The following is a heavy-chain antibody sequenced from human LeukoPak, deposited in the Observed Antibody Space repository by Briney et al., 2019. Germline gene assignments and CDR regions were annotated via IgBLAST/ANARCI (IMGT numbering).Heavy chain of an antibody. CDR3: AKGPLPSFSSGRYYFDY. J-gene: IGHJ4*02. V-gene: IGHV3-9*01. Sequence: GGSLRLSCAASGFTFDDYAMHWVRQAPGKGLEWVSGISWNSGSIGYAGPVKGRFTISRDNAKNSLYLQMNSLRAEDTALYYCAKGPLPSFSSGRYYFDYWGQGTLVTVSS. CDR1: GFTFDDYA. D-gene: IGHD6-19*01. CDR2: ISWNSGSI.